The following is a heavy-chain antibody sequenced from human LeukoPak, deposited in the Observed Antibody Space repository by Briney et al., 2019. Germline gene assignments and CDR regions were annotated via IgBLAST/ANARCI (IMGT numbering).Heavy chain of an antibody. V-gene: IGHV3-23*01. CDR3: AKNRGHCVDGVCHNYYYMDV. CDR2: VSGSAGRT. J-gene: IGHJ6*03. D-gene: IGHD2-8*02. Sequence: GGSLRLSCAASGFTFSSFAMTWVRQTPGKGLEWVSTVSGSAGRTDYADSVKGRFTISRDNLKNTLYLQMNGLRAEDTAVYYCAKNRGHCVDGVCHNYYYMDVWGRGTTVTVSS. CDR1: GFTFSSFA.